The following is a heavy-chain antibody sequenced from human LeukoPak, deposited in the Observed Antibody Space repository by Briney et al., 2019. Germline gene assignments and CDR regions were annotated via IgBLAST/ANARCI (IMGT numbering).Heavy chain of an antibody. Sequence: GGSLRLSCAASGFTFSSYAMSWVRQAPGKGLEWVSGISGSGGSTNYADSVKGRFTISRDNAKNSLYLQMNSLRVEDTAVYYCARILEGYHYYMDVWGKGTTVTVSS. CDR3: ARILEGYHYYMDV. CDR1: GFTFSSYA. J-gene: IGHJ6*03. V-gene: IGHV3-23*01. CDR2: ISGSGGST.